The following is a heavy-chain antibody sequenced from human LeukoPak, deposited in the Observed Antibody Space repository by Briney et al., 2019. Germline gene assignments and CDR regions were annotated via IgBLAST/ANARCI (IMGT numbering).Heavy chain of an antibody. V-gene: IGHV3-23*01. Sequence: PGGSLRLSCAASGFTFSNYAVSWVRQAPGKGLEWVSTINPSGGYTYYVDSVKGRFTISRDNSKSTLSLHMNSLRAEDTAIYYCAKRTPAYYFDYWGQGTLVAVSS. CDR3: AKRTPAYYFDY. CDR2: INPSGGYT. D-gene: IGHD2-15*01. J-gene: IGHJ4*02. CDR1: GFTFSNYA.